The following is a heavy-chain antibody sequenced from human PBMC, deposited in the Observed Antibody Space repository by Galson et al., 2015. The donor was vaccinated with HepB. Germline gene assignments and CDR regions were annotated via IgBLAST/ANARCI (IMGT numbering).Heavy chain of an antibody. D-gene: IGHD6-19*01. CDR1: GDSVSSNSAA. CDR3: ARELIAVAGTAYYYYGMDV. Sequence: CAISGDSVSSNSAAWNWIRQSPSRGLEWLGRTYYRSKWYNDYAVSVKSRITINPDTSKNQFSLQLNSVTPEDTAVYYCARELIAVAGTAYYYYGMDVWGQGTTVTVSS. CDR2: TYYRSKWYN. J-gene: IGHJ6*02. V-gene: IGHV6-1*01.